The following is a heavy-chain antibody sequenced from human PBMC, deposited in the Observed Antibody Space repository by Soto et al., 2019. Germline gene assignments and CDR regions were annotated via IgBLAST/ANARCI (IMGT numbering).Heavy chain of an antibody. V-gene: IGHV1-46*01. Sequence: QVQLIQSGAEVRKPGASVKVSCKASGDSFTNYYFHWVRQAPGQSLEWMGIINSSGGSPTYAQKFPGRVTMTRGTSTSTVYMELGSLKTEDTAVYYCAGERNYDFWSGYSSYGMDVWGQGTTVSVSS. CDR1: GDSFTNYY. D-gene: IGHD3-3*01. J-gene: IGHJ6*02. CDR3: AGERNYDFWSGYSSYGMDV. CDR2: INSSGGSP.